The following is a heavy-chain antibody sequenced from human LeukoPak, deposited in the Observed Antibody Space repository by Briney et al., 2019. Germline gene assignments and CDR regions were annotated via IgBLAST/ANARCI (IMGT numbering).Heavy chain of an antibody. V-gene: IGHV1-46*01. Sequence: ASVKVSCKASGYTFTSYYMHWVRQAPGQGLEWMGIINPSGGSTSYAQKFQGRVTMTRDTSTSTVYMELSSLRSEDTAVYYCASGTRRFVVYYYYGMDVWGQGTTVTVSS. D-gene: IGHD2-2*01. CDR1: GYTFTSYY. J-gene: IGHJ6*02. CDR3: ASGTRRFVVYYYYGMDV. CDR2: INPSGGST.